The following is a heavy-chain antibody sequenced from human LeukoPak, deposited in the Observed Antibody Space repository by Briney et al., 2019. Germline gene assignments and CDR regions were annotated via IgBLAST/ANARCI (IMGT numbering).Heavy chain of an antibody. J-gene: IGHJ3*02. Sequence: SETLSLTCAVYGGSFSGYYWSWIRQPPGKGLEWIGEINHSGSTNYNPSLKSRVTISVDTSKNQFSLKLSSVTAADTAVYYCARDRDGGYFYAFDIWGQGTMVTVSS. CDR2: INHSGST. CDR3: ARDRDGGYFYAFDI. CDR1: GGSFSGYY. V-gene: IGHV4-34*01. D-gene: IGHD5-12*01.